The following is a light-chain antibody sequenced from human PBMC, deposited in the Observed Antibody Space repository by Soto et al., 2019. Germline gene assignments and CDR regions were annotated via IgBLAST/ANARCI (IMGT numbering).Light chain of an antibody. CDR1: QGISNY. J-gene: IGKJ3*01. CDR3: QKYKSAPLT. V-gene: IGKV1-27*01. Sequence: DIQMTQSPSSLSASVGDRVTITCRASQGISNYLAWYQQKPGKVPKLLIYAASTLQSWVPSRFSGSGSGTDFNLPISSLQPEDVATYYCQKYKSAPLTCGPGTKVDIK. CDR2: AAS.